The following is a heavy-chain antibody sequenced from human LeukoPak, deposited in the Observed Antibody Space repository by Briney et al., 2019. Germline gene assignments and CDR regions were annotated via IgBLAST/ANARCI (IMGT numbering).Heavy chain of an antibody. CDR1: GFSFSDYW. J-gene: IGHJ4*02. D-gene: IGHD5-12*01. Sequence: GGSLRLSCAASGFSFSDYWMHWVRQASGKGPVWVSHTNSDGRSTDYADSVKGRFTVSRDNAKNTLYLQMNSLRAEDTAVYYCARGSRGADSWGQGTLVTVSS. CDR2: TNSDGRST. V-gene: IGHV3-74*01. CDR3: ARGSRGADS.